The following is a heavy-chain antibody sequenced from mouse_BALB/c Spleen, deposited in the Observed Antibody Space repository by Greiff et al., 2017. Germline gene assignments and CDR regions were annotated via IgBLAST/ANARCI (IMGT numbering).Heavy chain of an antibody. CDR3: ARGEQLGRVSYYFDY. CDR2: ILPGSGST. D-gene: IGHD4-1*02. J-gene: IGHJ2*01. V-gene: IGHV1-9*01. Sequence: VQLQQSGAELMKPGASVKISCKATGYTFSSYWIEWVKQRPGHGLEWIGEILPGSGSTNYNEKFKGKATFTADTSSNTAYMQLSSLTSEDSAVYYCARGEQLGRVSYYFDYWGQGTTLTVSS. CDR1: GYTFSSYW.